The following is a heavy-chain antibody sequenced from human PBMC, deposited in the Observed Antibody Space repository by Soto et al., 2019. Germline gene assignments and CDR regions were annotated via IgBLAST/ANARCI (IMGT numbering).Heavy chain of an antibody. CDR1: GGSISSGGYY. D-gene: IGHD3-3*02. CDR3: ARGPFLEWHSFDY. Sequence: SETLSLTCTVSGGSISSGGYYWSWIRQHPGKGLEWIGYIYYSGSTYYNPSLKSRVTISVDTSKNQFSLKLSSVTAADTAVNFCARGPFLEWHSFDYWGQGTLVTVSS. J-gene: IGHJ4*02. V-gene: IGHV4-31*03. CDR2: IYYSGST.